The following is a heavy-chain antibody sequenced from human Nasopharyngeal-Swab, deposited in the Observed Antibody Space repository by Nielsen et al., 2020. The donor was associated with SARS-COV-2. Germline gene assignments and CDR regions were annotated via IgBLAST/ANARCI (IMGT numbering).Heavy chain of an antibody. CDR1: GFTFDDYA. D-gene: IGHD3-10*01. V-gene: IGHV3-9*01. J-gene: IGHJ6*03. CDR2: ISWNSGSI. CDR3: SKSRGYYYYMDV. Sequence: SLKISCAASGFTFDDYAMHWVRQAPGKGLEWVSGISWNSGSIGYADSVKGRFTISRDNAKNSLYLQMNNLRAEDTALYYCSKSRGYYYYMDVWGKGTTVTVSS.